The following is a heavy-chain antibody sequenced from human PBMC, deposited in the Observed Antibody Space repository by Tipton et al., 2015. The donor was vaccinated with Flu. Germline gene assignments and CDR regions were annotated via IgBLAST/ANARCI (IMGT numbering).Heavy chain of an antibody. D-gene: IGHD4-11*01. V-gene: IGHV4-61*02. CDR3: ARRDFSNYVSDPKNWFDR. CDR2: IYTNANT. J-gene: IGHJ5*02. Sequence: TLSLTCTVSGGSITRGSYYYNWIRQPAGKGLEWIGRIYTNANTNYKPSLKSRVTISIDRSKNQFSLRLTSVTAADTAMYYCARRDFSNYVSDPKNWFDRWGQGILVTVSS. CDR1: GGSITRGSYY.